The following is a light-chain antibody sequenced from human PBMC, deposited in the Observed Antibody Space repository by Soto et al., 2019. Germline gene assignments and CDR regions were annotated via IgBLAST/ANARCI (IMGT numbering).Light chain of an antibody. V-gene: IGKV3-15*01. J-gene: IGKJ4*01. CDR3: QQYDNWPPLT. CDR1: QSVTTN. CDR2: DAS. Sequence: EVVMTQSPATLSVSPGERVTFSCRASQSVTTNLAWYQHKPGQSPRLLISDASTGASGIPPRFSGSGSGTEFTLTIDRLQSADFAVYYCQQYDNWPPLTFGG.